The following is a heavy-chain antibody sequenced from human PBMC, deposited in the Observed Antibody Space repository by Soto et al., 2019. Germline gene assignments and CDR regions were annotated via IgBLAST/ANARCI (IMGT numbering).Heavy chain of an antibody. Sequence: SETLSLTCSASGAALNSGHYYWSWIRQVPGKGLEWIGRIYATGAVDYNPSLRDRITISQDTSERQFSLNLRLVTAADTAVYYCARLRIATNNYKWFDPWGQGTLVTVSS. V-gene: IGHV4-31*03. D-gene: IGHD2-21*01. CDR2: IYATGAV. J-gene: IGHJ5*02. CDR3: ARLRIATNNYKWFDP. CDR1: GAALNSGHYY.